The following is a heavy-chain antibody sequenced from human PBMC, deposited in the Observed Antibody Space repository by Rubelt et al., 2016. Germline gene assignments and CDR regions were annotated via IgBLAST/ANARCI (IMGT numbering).Heavy chain of an antibody. Sequence: QVQLVQSGSELKKPGASVKVSCKASGYTFTSYAMNWVRQAPGQGLEWMGWISAYNGNTNYAQKLQGRVTMTTDTSPGTAYMELGSLRADDTAVYYCARDRGGYYFDYWGQGTLVTISS. J-gene: IGHJ4*02. CDR2: ISAYNGNT. CDR3: ARDRGGYYFDY. D-gene: IGHD2-15*01. CDR1: GYTFTSYA. V-gene: IGHV1-18*01.